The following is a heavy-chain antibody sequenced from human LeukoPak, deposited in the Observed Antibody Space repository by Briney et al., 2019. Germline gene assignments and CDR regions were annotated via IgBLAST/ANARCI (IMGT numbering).Heavy chain of an antibody. CDR1: GYTFTGYY. V-gene: IGHV1-2*02. J-gene: IGHJ4*02. CDR3: ARVRSSSWYAPFDY. CDR2: INPNSGGT. D-gene: IGHD6-13*01. Sequence: GASVKVSCKASGYTFTGYYMHWVRQAPGQGLEWMGWINPNSGGTNYTQKFQGRVTMTRDTSISTAYMELSRLRSDDTAVYYCARVRSSSWYAPFDYWGQGTLVTVSS.